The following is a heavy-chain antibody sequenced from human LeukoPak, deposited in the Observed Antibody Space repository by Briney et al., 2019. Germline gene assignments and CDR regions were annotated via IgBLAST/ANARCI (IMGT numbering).Heavy chain of an antibody. D-gene: IGHD3-22*01. CDR2: ISGSGGST. J-gene: IGHJ4*02. CDR3: ARGMWSYYDSSGYLPDY. CDR1: GFTFSSYA. V-gene: IGHV3-23*01. Sequence: GGSLRLSCAASGFTFSSYAMSWVRQAPGKGLEWVSAISGSGGSTYYADSVKGRFTISRDNSKNTLYLQMNSLRAEDTAVYYCARGMWSYYDSSGYLPDYWGQGTLVTVSS.